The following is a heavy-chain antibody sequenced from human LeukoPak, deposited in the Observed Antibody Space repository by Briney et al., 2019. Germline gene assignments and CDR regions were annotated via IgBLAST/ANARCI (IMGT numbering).Heavy chain of an antibody. Sequence: GGSLRLSCAASGFTFSSYAMHWVRQAPGKGLEWVSAISGSGGSTYYADSVKGRFTISRDNSKNTLYLQMNSLRAEDTAVYYCAKAGNYYDSSGRDYWGQGTLVTVSS. J-gene: IGHJ4*02. CDR3: AKAGNYYDSSGRDY. V-gene: IGHV3-23*01. CDR2: ISGSGGST. CDR1: GFTFSSYA. D-gene: IGHD3-22*01.